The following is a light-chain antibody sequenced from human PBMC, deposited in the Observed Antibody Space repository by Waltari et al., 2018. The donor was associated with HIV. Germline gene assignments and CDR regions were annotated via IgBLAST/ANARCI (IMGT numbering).Light chain of an antibody. CDR1: QSLNNTY. CDR3: QQYDSSPLT. J-gene: IGKJ4*01. Sequence: EIVLTQSPGTLSLSPGERATLSCRASQSLNNTYLAWYQQRPGQAPRLLIFGASGRATGIPDRFSGSGSGTDFTLTISRLEPEDFAVYHCQQYDSSPLTFGGGTKVEIK. CDR2: GAS. V-gene: IGKV3-20*01.